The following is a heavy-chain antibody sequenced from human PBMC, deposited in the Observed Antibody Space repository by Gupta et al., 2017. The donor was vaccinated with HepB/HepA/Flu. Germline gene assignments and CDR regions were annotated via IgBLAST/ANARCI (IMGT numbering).Heavy chain of an antibody. CDR3: ATLVNMYNSAGYEGG. CDR1: GGSISSSNYY. V-gene: IGHV4-39*01. Sequence: QLQLQESGPGLVKPSETLSLTCTASGGSISSSNYYWVWIRQPPGKGLEWLETIYYSGSTYYNPSLNGRVPIYVDTSKNQFSLKLTSVTAADTAFYYCATLVNMYNSAGYEGGWGQGTLVTVSS. CDR2: IYYSGST. J-gene: IGHJ4*02. D-gene: IGHD6-19*01.